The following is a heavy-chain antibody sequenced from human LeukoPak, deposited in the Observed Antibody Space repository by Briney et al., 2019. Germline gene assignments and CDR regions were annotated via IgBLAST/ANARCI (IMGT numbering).Heavy chain of an antibody. J-gene: IGHJ6*02. Sequence: SETLSLTCAVYGGSFSGYYWSWIRQPPGKGLEWIGEINHSGSTNYNPSLKSRVTISVDTSKNQFSPKLSSVTAADTAVYYCARLGGSGRYYYYGMDVWGQGTTVTVSS. CDR3: ARLGGSGRYYYYGMDV. CDR1: GGSFSGYY. V-gene: IGHV4-34*01. CDR2: INHSGST. D-gene: IGHD3-10*01.